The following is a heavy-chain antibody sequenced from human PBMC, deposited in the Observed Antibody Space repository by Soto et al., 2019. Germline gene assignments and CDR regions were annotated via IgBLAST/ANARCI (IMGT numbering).Heavy chain of an antibody. J-gene: IGHJ3*01. CDR1: GFTFSNSA. CDR3: AGELYSGGRWCSFDF. Sequence: QVQVVQSGPEVKKPGTSVKVSCKTSGFTFSNSAVQWVRQARGQGLEWIAWIVVGSGTTNYAQNLQGRVTITRDMSTNKVSMDLSSLRSEDKALYYCAGELYSGGRWCSFDFWGQGTMVTVSS. D-gene: IGHD2-15*01. V-gene: IGHV1-58*01. CDR2: IVVGSGTT.